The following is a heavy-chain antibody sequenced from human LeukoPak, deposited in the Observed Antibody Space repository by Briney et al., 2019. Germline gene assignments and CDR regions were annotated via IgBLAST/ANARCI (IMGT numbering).Heavy chain of an antibody. J-gene: IGHJ4*02. V-gene: IGHV3-7*01. CDR2: IKLDGSEK. D-gene: IGHD3-16*01. CDR1: GFTFSSYW. Sequence: GSLRLSCAASGFTFSSYWISWVRQAPGKGLEWVANIKLDGSEKNYVDSVKGRFTISRDNAKNSVYLQMNSLRAEDTAVYYCARGGTATYYFDYWGQGTLVTVSS. CDR3: ARGGTATYYFDY.